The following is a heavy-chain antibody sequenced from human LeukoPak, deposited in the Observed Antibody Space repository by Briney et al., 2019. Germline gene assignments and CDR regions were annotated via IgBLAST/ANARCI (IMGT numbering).Heavy chain of an antibody. CDR1: GFTFNNYW. Sequence: GGSLRLSCAASGFTFNNYWMSWVRQAPGKGLEWMANIKQDGSEKYYVDFVKGRFTISKDNAKNSLYLQMNSLRAEDTAVYYCARTDSSWSHYYMDVWGKGTTVTVSS. CDR2: IKQDGSEK. J-gene: IGHJ6*03. CDR3: ARTDSSWSHYYMDV. V-gene: IGHV3-7*01. D-gene: IGHD6-13*01.